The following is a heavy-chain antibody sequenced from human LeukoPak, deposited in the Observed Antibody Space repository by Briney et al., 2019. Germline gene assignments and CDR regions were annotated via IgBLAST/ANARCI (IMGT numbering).Heavy chain of an antibody. CDR1: GFTFSSYG. CDR2: IRYDGSNK. V-gene: IGHV3-30*02. D-gene: IGHD5-18*01. Sequence: PGGSLRLSCAASGFTFSSYGMHWVRQAPGKGLEWVAFIRYDGSNKYYADSVKGRFTISRDNSKNTLYLQMNSLRAEDTAVYYCAKVSGYSYGYGDYWGQGTLVTVSS. J-gene: IGHJ4*02. CDR3: AKVSGYSYGYGDY.